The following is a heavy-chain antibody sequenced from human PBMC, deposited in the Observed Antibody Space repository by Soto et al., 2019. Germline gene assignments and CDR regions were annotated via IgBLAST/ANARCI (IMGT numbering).Heavy chain of an antibody. CDR3: AKARQAQSHYYYGMDV. CDR1: GFTFSNNA. CDR2: ISGTGYGT. Sequence: GGSLRLSCAASGFTFSNNAMNLVRQAPGKGLEWVSGISGTGYGTYYADSVKGRFTISRDSSNNTLYLQMNSLRGEDTAIYYCAKARQAQSHYYYGMDVWGQGTPVTVSS. V-gene: IGHV3-23*01. D-gene: IGHD6-19*01. J-gene: IGHJ6*02.